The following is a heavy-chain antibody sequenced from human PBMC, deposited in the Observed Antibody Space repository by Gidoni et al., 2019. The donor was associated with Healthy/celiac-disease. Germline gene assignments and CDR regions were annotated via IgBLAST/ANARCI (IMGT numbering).Heavy chain of an antibody. V-gene: IGHV3-15*01. J-gene: IGHJ3*02. CDR3: TAPVTSYDAFDI. Sequence: EVQLVESGGGLVKPGGSLRLSCPASGFPFRNAWMSWVRQAPGKGLEWVGRSKSKTDGGKTDYAAPVKGRFTSSRDDSKNTLYLQMNSLKTEDTAVYYCTAPVTSYDAFDIWGQGTMVTVSS. D-gene: IGHD4-17*01. CDR1: GFPFRNAW. CDR2: SKSKTDGGKT.